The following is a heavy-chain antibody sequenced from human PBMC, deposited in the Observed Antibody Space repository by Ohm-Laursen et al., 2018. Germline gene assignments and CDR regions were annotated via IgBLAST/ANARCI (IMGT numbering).Heavy chain of an antibody. CDR3: ARSQGAYQLLRFDH. J-gene: IGHJ4*02. CDR1: GGSISSYY. CDR2: IYYSGST. Sequence: TLSLTCPVSGGSISSYYWSWIRQPPGKGLEWIGDIYYSGSTNYNPSLKSRVTISVDTSKNQFSLKLSSVTASDSAVYYCARSQGAYQLLRFDHWGQGTLVTVSS. V-gene: IGHV4-59*12. D-gene: IGHD2-2*01.